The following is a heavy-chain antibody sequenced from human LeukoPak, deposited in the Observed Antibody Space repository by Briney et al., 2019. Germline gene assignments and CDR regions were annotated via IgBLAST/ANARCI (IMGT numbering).Heavy chain of an antibody. J-gene: IGHJ6*03. D-gene: IGHD3-3*01. CDR2: IYTSGST. Sequence: KPSETLSLTCTVSGGSLSSYYCSWIRQPAGKGLEWIGRIYTSGSTNYNPSLKSRVTMSVDTSKNQFSLKLSSVTAADTTVYYCARGIMKYDLRVRNYYYYMDVWGKGTTVTVSS. CDR1: GGSLSSYY. V-gene: IGHV4-4*07. CDR3: ARGIMKYDLRVRNYYYYMDV.